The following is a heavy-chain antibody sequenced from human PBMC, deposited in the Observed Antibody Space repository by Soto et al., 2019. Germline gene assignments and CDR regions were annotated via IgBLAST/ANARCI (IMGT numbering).Heavy chain of an antibody. J-gene: IGHJ4*02. D-gene: IGHD3-22*01. CDR2: INRSGGT. Sequence: SETLSLTCAVYGGSFSAYYWTWIRQHPGKGLEWIGEINRSGGTSYNPSLKSRVTISVYTSKSQFSLKLTSVTAADRAVYYCARGMLDTVHSSCFFDSWGEETTVTISS. V-gene: IGHV4-34*01. CDR3: ARGMLDTVHSSCFFDS. CDR1: GGSFSAYY.